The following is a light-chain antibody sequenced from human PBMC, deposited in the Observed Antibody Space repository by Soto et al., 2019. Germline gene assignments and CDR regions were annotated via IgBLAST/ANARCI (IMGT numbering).Light chain of an antibody. J-gene: IGKJ2*01. CDR3: QKYYGAPYT. V-gene: IGKV1-27*01. Sequence: IQMTQSPSSLSTSVGDRVTITCRASQGIANYLAWYQQKPGKVPKLLIYAASTLQSGVPSRFSGSGSGKDFTLTISSLQPEDVATYYCQKYYGAPYTFGQGTKLEIK. CDR2: AAS. CDR1: QGIANY.